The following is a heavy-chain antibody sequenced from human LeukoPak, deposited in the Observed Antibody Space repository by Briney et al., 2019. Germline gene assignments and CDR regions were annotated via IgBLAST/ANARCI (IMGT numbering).Heavy chain of an antibody. V-gene: IGHV3-11*04. CDR3: AREASGNYHVFDS. J-gene: IGHJ4*02. D-gene: IGHD1-26*01. CDR2: ITNSGRST. CDR1: GFSFSNYF. Sequence: AGGSLRLSCEASGFSFSNYFMSWIRQAPGKGPEWVSYITNSGRSTNYADAVKGRFTISRDNAKKSVYLEMTDLRAEDTAVYYCAREASGNYHVFDSWGQGTLVTVS.